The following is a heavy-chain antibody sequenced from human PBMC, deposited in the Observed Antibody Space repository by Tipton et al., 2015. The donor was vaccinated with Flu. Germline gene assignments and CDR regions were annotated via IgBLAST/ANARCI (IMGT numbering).Heavy chain of an antibody. Sequence: LRLSCSVSGDSIGRDYFWGWIRQPPGKGLEWIGNIHYSGSPHYNPSLKSRVTISIDTSKHQFSLRLTSVTATDTAVYYCVRRDYSNYVSEPKNWFDPWGPGTLVTVSS. CDR1: GDSIGRDYF. D-gene: IGHD4-11*01. CDR2: IHYSGSP. J-gene: IGHJ5*02. CDR3: VRRDYSNYVSEPKNWFDP. V-gene: IGHV4-38-2*01.